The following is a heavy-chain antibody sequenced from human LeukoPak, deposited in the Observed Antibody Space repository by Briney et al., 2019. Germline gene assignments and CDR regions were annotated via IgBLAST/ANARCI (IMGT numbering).Heavy chain of an antibody. V-gene: IGHV4-39*01. Sequence: SETLSLTCTVSGGSISSSSYYWGWIRQPPGKGLEWIGSIYYSGSTCYNPSLKSRVTISVDTSKNQFSLKLSSVTAADTAVYYCATDGGSSGYYFGYWGQGTLVTVSS. D-gene: IGHD3-22*01. CDR1: GGSISSSSYY. CDR2: IYYSGST. CDR3: ATDGGSSGYYFGY. J-gene: IGHJ4*02.